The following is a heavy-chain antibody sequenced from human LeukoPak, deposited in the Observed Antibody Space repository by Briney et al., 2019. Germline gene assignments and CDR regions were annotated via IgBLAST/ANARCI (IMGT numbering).Heavy chain of an antibody. CDR2: IRYDGSNK. V-gene: IGHV3-30*02. CDR3: AKGEDSSSSLYYYYMDV. Sequence: GGSLRLSCAASGLSFSSYGMHWVRQAPGKGLEWVAFIRYDGSNKYYADSVKGRFTISRDNSKNTLYLQMNSLRAEDTAVYYCAKGEDSSSSLYYYYMDVWGKGTTVTVSS. J-gene: IGHJ6*03. CDR1: GLSFSSYG. D-gene: IGHD6-6*01.